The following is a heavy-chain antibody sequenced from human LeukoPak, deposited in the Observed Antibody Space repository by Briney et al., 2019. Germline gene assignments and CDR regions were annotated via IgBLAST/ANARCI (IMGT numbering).Heavy chain of an antibody. V-gene: IGHV3-48*02. CDR1: GFTFSTYS. D-gene: IGHD5-24*01. CDR3: ARASFQRWLQLGGD. Sequence: GGSLRLSCAASGFTFSTYSMNWVRQAPGKGLEWISYISSSSNTIYYADSVKGRFTTSRDNAENSLFLQMNSLRDEDTAVYYCARASFQRWLQLGGDWGQGTLVTVSS. J-gene: IGHJ4*02. CDR2: ISSSSNTI.